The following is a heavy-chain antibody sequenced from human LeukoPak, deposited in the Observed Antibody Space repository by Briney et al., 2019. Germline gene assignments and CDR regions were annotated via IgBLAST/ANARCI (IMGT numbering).Heavy chain of an antibody. Sequence: PGGSLRLSCAASGFTFSSYAMDWVRQAPGKGLEWVSSISSSSTYIYYADSMKGRFTISRDNAGNSLFLQMNSLRAEDTAVYYCARVDVFGYSYGSAYGGQGTLVPVSS. J-gene: IGHJ4*02. CDR1: GFTFSSYA. CDR2: ISSSSTYI. D-gene: IGHD5-18*01. CDR3: ARVDVFGYSYGSAY. V-gene: IGHV3-21*01.